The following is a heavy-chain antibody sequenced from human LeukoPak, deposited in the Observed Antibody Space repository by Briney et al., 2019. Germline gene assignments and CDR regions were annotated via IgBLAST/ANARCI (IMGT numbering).Heavy chain of an antibody. CDR1: GFTFGSYA. CDR2: ISGGGDST. D-gene: IGHD1-1*01. CDR3: ATHWRGR. V-gene: IGHV3-23*01. Sequence: PGGSLRLSCAVSGFTFGSYAMSWVRQAPGKGLEWVSAISGGGDSTYYADSVKGRFAISRDNSKNTLYLQMNGLRAEDTAVYYCATHWRGRWGQGTLVTVSS. J-gene: IGHJ4*02.